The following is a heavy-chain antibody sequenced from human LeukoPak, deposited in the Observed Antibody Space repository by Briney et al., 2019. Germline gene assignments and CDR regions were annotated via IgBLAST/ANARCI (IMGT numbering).Heavy chain of an antibody. V-gene: IGHV3-30*01. CDR1: GFTFSSYA. CDR3: ARGFMATTTYYFDY. D-gene: IGHD5-24*01. Sequence: GGSLRLSCAAFGFTFSSYAMHWVRQAPGKGLEWVAVISYDGSNKYYADSVKGRFTISRDNSKNTLYLQMNSLRAEDTAVYYCARGFMATTTYYFDYWGQGTLVTVSS. J-gene: IGHJ4*02. CDR2: ISYDGSNK.